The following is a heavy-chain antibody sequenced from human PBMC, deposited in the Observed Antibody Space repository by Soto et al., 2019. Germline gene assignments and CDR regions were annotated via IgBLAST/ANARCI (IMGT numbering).Heavy chain of an antibody. Sequence: GGTLRLSCAASGFTFDDYAMHWVRQAPGKGLEWVSGISWNSGSIGYADSVKGRFTVSRDNAKNSLYLQMNSLRAEDTALYYCAKETRYYYGMDVWGQGTTVTVSS. CDR2: ISWNSGSI. CDR1: GFTFDDYA. CDR3: AKETRYYYGMDV. V-gene: IGHV3-9*01. J-gene: IGHJ6*02.